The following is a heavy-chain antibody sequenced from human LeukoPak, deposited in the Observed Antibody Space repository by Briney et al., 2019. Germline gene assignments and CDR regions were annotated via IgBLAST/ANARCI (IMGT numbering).Heavy chain of an antibody. V-gene: IGHV4-59*01. Sequence: SETLSLTCIVAGGSISSYYWSWIRQPPGKGLEWIGYIYYSGSTNYNPSLKSRVTISVDTSKNQFSLKMSSVTAADTAVYYCARQTGSGLFILPGGQGTLVTVSS. D-gene: IGHD3/OR15-3a*01. CDR2: IYYSGST. CDR1: GGSISSYY. J-gene: IGHJ4*02. CDR3: ARQTGSGLFILP.